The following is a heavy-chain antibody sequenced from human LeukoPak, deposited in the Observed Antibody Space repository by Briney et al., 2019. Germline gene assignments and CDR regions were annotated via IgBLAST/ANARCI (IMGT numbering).Heavy chain of an antibody. J-gene: IGHJ4*02. CDR1: GFTFSSYS. Sequence: GGSLSLSCAASGFTFSSYSMNWVRQAPGKGLEWVSSISSSSSYIYYADSVKGRFTISRDNAKNSLYLQMNSLRAEDTAVYYCARDIDLVVVVVNIDYWGQGTLVTVSS. V-gene: IGHV3-21*01. CDR2: ISSSSSYI. CDR3: ARDIDLVVVVVNIDY. D-gene: IGHD2-15*01.